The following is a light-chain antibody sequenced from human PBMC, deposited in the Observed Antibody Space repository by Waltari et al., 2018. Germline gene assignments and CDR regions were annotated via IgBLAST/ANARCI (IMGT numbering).Light chain of an antibody. Sequence: VLTQSPATLSLSPGEEATHSSRPSQSFDDYMAWYQKKPGQSPRLLIYDASNRATGIPIRFSGSGFGTDFTLTISSLEPDDFAHYYCQQRRNWPPTFGQGTKVEIK. V-gene: IGKV3-11*01. CDR1: QSFDDY. CDR2: DAS. J-gene: IGKJ1*01. CDR3: QQRRNWPPT.